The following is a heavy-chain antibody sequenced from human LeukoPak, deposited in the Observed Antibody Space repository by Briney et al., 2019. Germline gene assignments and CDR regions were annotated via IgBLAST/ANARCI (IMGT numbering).Heavy chain of an antibody. D-gene: IGHD2-21*02. CDR3: ASPYCGGDCSMGDAFDI. Sequence: GESLKISCKGSGYSFTSYWIGWVRQMPGKGLEWMGIIYPGDSDTRYSPSFQGQVTISADKSISTAYLQWSSLKASDTAMYYCASPYCGGDCSMGDAFDIWDQGTMVTVSS. J-gene: IGHJ3*02. V-gene: IGHV5-51*01. CDR2: IYPGDSDT. CDR1: GYSFTSYW.